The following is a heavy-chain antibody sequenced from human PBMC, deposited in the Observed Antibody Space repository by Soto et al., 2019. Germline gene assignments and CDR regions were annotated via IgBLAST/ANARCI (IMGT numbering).Heavy chain of an antibody. CDR3: ARDYDILTGHRTDY. CDR2: ISAYNGNT. V-gene: IGHV1-18*01. J-gene: IGHJ4*02. CDR1: GYTFTSYG. Sequence: ASVKVSCKXSGYTFTSYGISWVRQAPGQGLEWMGWISAYNGNTNYAQKLQGRVTMTTDTSTSTAYMELRSLRSDDTAVYYCARDYDILTGHRTDYWGQGTLVTVSS. D-gene: IGHD3-9*01.